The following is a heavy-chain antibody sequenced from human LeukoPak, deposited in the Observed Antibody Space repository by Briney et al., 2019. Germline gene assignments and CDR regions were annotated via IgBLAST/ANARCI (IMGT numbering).Heavy chain of an antibody. CDR2: ISGSGGTT. D-gene: IGHD5-18*01. CDR1: GFTFSSYG. CDR3: ALGAGGHSS. V-gene: IGHV3-23*01. Sequence: PGGSLRLSCAASGFTFSSYGMNWVRQAPGKGLEWVSGISGSGGTTYYADSVKGRFTISRDNSKNTLYLQMNSLRAEDTAVYYCALGAGGHSSWGQGTLVTVSS. J-gene: IGHJ4*02.